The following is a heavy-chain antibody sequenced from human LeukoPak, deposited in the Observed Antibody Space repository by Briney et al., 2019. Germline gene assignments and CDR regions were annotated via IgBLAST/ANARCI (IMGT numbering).Heavy chain of an antibody. Sequence: GGSLRLSCAASGFTVSTNYMSWVRQAPGKGLEWVSLINSGGSTYYADSVKGRFTISRDNSKNTVYLQMNSLRAEDTAVYYRAKDRIAGHDTFDIWGQGTVVTVSS. D-gene: IGHD6-13*01. CDR3: AKDRIAGHDTFDI. CDR1: GFTVSTNY. V-gene: IGHV3-66*02. J-gene: IGHJ3*02. CDR2: INSGGST.